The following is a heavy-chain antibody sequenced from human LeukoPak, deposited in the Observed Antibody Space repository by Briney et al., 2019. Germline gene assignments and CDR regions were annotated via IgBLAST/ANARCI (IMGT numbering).Heavy chain of an antibody. CDR2: IVSSSTYT. D-gene: IGHD1-14*01. CDR1: GFTFSDYH. V-gene: IGHV3-11*05. Sequence: GGSLRLSCAASGFTFSDYHMSWIRQAPGKGLEWVSFIVSSSTYTNYADSVKGRFTITRDNAKDSLYLQMNSLRAEDTAVYYCARDIDLNAGIMDVWGRGTTVTVS. J-gene: IGHJ6*02. CDR3: ARDIDLNAGIMDV.